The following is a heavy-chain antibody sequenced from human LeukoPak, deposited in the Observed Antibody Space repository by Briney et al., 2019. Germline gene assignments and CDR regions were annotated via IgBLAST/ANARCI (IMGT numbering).Heavy chain of an antibody. CDR1: GDSMRGHY. J-gene: IGHJ4*02. D-gene: IGHD3-3*01. V-gene: IGHV4-59*11. Sequence: SSETLSLTCSVSGDSMRGHYWTWIRQPPGKGLEWIGYIYSSGSTNYKLSLKTRVTILEDTSKNQLSLRLASVTTADTAVYYCARVPTIYGVDMYYFDYWGQGTLVTVSS. CDR3: ARVPTIYGVDMYYFDY. CDR2: IYSSGST.